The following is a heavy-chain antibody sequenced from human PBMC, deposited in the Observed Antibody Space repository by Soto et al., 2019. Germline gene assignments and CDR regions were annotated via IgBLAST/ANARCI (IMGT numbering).Heavy chain of an antibody. CDR2: IKQDGSEK. V-gene: IGHV3-7*01. CDR1: GFTFSSYW. Sequence: EVQLVESGGGLVQPGGSLRLSCAASGFTFSSYWMSWVRQAPGKGLEWVANIKQDGSEKYYVDSVKGRFTISRDNAKNSLYLQMNSLRAEDTAVYYGARVSLVYYYYYGMDVWDQGTTVTVSS. J-gene: IGHJ6*02. CDR3: ARVSLVYYYYYGMDV. D-gene: IGHD6-13*01.